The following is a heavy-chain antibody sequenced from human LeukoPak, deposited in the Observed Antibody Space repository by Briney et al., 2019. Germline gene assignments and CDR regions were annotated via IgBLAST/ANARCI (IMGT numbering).Heavy chain of an antibody. V-gene: IGHV3-48*03. J-gene: IGHJ6*03. D-gene: IGHD3-22*01. CDR2: ISSSGSII. Sequence: GGSLRLSCAASGFTFSSYEMNWVRQAPGKGLEWVSYISSSGSIIYYADSVKGRFTISRDNANNSLYLQMNSLRAEDTAVYYCARSMISTYYYYMDVWGKGTTVTVSS. CDR3: ARSMISTYYYYMDV. CDR1: GFTFSSYE.